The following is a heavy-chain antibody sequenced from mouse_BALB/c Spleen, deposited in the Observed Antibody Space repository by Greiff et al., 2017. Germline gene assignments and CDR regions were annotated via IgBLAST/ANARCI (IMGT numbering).Heavy chain of an antibody. Sequence: DVKLQESGPGLVKPSQSLSLTCTVTGYSITSDYAWNWIRQFPGNKLEWMGYISYSGSTSYNPSLKSRISITRDTSKNQFFLQLNSVTTEDTATYYCARVGIFAYWGQGTLVTVSA. CDR1: GYSITSDYA. CDR3: ARVGIFAY. J-gene: IGHJ3*01. CDR2: ISYSGST. V-gene: IGHV3-2*02.